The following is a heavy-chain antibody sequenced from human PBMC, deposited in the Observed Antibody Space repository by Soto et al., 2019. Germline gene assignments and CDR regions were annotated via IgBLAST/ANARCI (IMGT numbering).Heavy chain of an antibody. V-gene: IGHV4-59*01. Sequence: QVQLQESGPGLVKPSETLSLTCTVSGDSISDYYWSWIRQPPGKELEWIGYIYYSGSTNYNPSLKSRVTISGDTSKNQFSLKLSSVPAADTAVYYCARARWLVGYYYYYALDVWGQGTTVTVSS. D-gene: IGHD6-19*01. J-gene: IGHJ6*02. CDR2: IYYSGST. CDR1: GDSISDYY. CDR3: ARARWLVGYYYYYALDV.